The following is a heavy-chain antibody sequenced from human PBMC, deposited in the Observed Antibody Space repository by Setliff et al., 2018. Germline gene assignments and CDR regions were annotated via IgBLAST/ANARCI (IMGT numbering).Heavy chain of an antibody. CDR3: ARRRSSSGWNNWFDP. Sequence: SETLSLTCAVSGGSISSSSYYWGWIRQSPGEGLEWIANIRYNGNLYYNPSLKNRATISMDTSKIQFSLKLISVTAADTAVYYCARRRSSSGWNNWFDPWGQGTLVTVSS. D-gene: IGHD6-19*01. CDR1: GGSISSSSYY. V-gene: IGHV4-39*01. CDR2: IRYNGNL. J-gene: IGHJ5*02.